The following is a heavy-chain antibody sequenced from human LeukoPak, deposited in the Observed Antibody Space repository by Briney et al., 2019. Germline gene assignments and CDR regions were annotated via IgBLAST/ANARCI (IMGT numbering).Heavy chain of an antibody. CDR2: ISWNSDNI. D-gene: IGHD6-6*01. CDR3: AKDEGSSSSSGGFDY. J-gene: IGHJ4*02. V-gene: IGHV3-9*03. Sequence: GGSLRLSCAASGFTFDDHAMHWVRQAPGKGLEWVSGISWNSDNIAYADSVKGRFTISRDNAKNSLYLQMNSLRAEDMALYYCAKDEGSSSSSGGFDYWGQGTLVTVSS. CDR1: GFTFDDHA.